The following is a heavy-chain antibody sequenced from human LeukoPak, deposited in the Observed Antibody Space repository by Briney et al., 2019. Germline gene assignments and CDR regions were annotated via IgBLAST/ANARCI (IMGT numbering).Heavy chain of an antibody. V-gene: IGHV4-59*01. D-gene: IGHD6-13*01. CDR2: IYYSGST. J-gene: IGHJ5*02. CDR3: ARSWPIAAAGTHGGWFDP. CDR1: GGSISSYY. Sequence: KPSETLSLTCTVSGGSISSYYWSWIRQPPGKGLEWIGYIYYSGSTNYNPSPKSRVTISVDTSKNQFSLKLSSVTAADTAVYYCARSWPIAAAGTHGGWFDPWGQGTLVTVSS.